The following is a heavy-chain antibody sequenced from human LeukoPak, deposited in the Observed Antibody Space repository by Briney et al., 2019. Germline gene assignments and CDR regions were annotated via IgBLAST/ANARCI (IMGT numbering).Heavy chain of an antibody. CDR1: EYTFTDYY. CDR2: INPNTGGT. V-gene: IGHV1-2*02. Sequence: GASVKVSCKASEYTFTDYYVHWVRHAPGQGVEWMGWINPNTGGTYYAQKFQGRVTMTRDTTISTGYMDLSGLRSDDTAVYYCARAKANWGSGDYWGQGTLVTVSS. D-gene: IGHD7-27*01. CDR3: ARAKANWGSGDY. J-gene: IGHJ4*02.